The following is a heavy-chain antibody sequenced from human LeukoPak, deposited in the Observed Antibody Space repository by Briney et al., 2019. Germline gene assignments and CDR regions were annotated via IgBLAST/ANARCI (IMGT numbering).Heavy chain of an antibody. Sequence: GGSLRLSCAASGFTFSSYAMHWVRQAPGKGLEWVAVISYDGSNKYYADSVKGRFTISRDNSKNTLYLQMNSLRAEDTVVYYCARVLVDFWSGYPAGRVPNYYYYGMDVWGQGTTVTVSS. CDR3: ARVLVDFWSGYPAGRVPNYYYYGMDV. D-gene: IGHD3-3*01. V-gene: IGHV3-30-3*01. CDR1: GFTFSSYA. CDR2: ISYDGSNK. J-gene: IGHJ6*02.